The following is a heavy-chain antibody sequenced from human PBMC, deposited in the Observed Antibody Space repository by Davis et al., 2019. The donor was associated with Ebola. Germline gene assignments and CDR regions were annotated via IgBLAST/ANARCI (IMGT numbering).Heavy chain of an antibody. V-gene: IGHV1-8*01. J-gene: IGHJ5*02. CDR2: MNPNSGNT. CDR1: GYTFTSYD. Sequence: AASVKVSCKASGYTFTSYDINWVRQATGQGLEWMGWMNPNSGNTGYAQKFQGRVTMTRNTSISTAYMELSSLRSEDTAVYYCASLTSRVPWWFDPWGQGTLVTVSS. CDR3: ASLTSRVPWWFDP. D-gene: IGHD2-8*01.